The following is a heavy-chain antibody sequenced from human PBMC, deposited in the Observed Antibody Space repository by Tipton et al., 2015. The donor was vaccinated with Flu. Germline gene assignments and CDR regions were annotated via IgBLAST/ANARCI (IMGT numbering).Heavy chain of an antibody. CDR1: GGSLSSYY. D-gene: IGHD3-10*01. CDR2: IYSSGST. Sequence: TLSLTCTVSGGSLSSYYWSWIRQPAGKGLEWIGRIYSSGSTKYNSSLKSRVTMSVDTSKNQFTLKLGSVTAADTAVYYCARGSGSGTYVIFEYRGQGTLVTVPS. J-gene: IGHJ4*02. CDR3: ARGSGSGTYVIFEY. V-gene: IGHV4-4*07.